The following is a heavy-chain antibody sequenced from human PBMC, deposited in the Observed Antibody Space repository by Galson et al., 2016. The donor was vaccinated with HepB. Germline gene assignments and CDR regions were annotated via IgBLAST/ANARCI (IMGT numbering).Heavy chain of an antibody. J-gene: IGHJ6*02. CDR2: ISSSSNSI. V-gene: IGHV3-21*01. D-gene: IGHD6-19*01. CDR1: GFTSSSYK. Sequence: SLRLSCAASGFTSSSYKMNWVRQAPGKGLEWVSSISSSSNSIYEPDSVKGRFTISRDNAKNSLFLQMNSLRAEDTAVYYCARDERWPRGMEVWGQGTTVTVSS. CDR3: ARDERWPRGMEV.